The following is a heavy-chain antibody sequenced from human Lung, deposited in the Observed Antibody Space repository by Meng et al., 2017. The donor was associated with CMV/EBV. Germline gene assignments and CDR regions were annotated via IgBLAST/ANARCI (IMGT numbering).Heavy chain of an antibody. Sequence: LXCTVSGYSISSGYYWGWIRQPPGKGLEWIGSIYHSGSTYYNPSLKSRVTISVDTSKNQFSLKLSSVTAADTAVYYCAREGGLVLRFLEWLPNNDAFDIXGQGXMVTVSS. J-gene: IGHJ3*02. D-gene: IGHD3-3*01. CDR2: IYHSGST. V-gene: IGHV4-38-2*02. CDR1: GYSISSGYY. CDR3: AREGGLVLRFLEWLPNNDAFDI.